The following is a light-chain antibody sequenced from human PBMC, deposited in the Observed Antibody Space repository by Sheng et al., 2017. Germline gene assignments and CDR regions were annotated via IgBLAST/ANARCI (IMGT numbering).Light chain of an antibody. CDR1: SSNIGSHL. CDR3: AAWDDNLSGLWV. J-gene: IGLJ3*02. V-gene: IGLV1-47*01. Sequence: QSVLTQPPSASGTPGQRVTISCSGSSSNIGSHLVFWYQRVPGKAPKVLIYRDNQRPSWVPDRFSGSKSGTSASLVISGLRSEDEAEYYCAAWDDNLSGLWVFGGGTKLTVL. CDR2: RDN.